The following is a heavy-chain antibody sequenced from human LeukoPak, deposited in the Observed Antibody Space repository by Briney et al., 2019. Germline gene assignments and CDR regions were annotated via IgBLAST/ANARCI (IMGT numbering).Heavy chain of an antibody. CDR2: IYNSGTT. V-gene: IGHV4-59*12. J-gene: IGHJ4*02. Sequence: PSETLSLTCTVSGGSIRSYYWSWIRQPPGKGLEWIGNIYNSGTTNYNPSLKSRVTISVDKSKNQFSLKLSSVTAAGTAVYYCALGTMIRGVIKSPFDYWGQGTLVTVSS. CDR1: GGSIRSYY. CDR3: ALGTMIRGVIKSPFDY. D-gene: IGHD3-10*01.